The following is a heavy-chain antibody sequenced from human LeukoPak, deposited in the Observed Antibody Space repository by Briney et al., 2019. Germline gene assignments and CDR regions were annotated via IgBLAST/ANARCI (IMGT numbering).Heavy chain of an antibody. Sequence: PGGSLRLSCAASGFTFSDYGMNWVRLAPGKGLEWVSAISGSGGSTYYADSVKGRFTISRDNSKNTLYLQMNSLRAEDTAVYYCAKDKSSGWYYFDYWGQGTLVTVSS. CDR2: ISGSGGST. D-gene: IGHD6-19*01. CDR1: GFTFSDYG. CDR3: AKDKSSGWYYFDY. V-gene: IGHV3-23*01. J-gene: IGHJ4*02.